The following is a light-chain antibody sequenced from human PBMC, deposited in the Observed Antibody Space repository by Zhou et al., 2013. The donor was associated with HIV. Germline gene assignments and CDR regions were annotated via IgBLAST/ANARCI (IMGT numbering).Light chain of an antibody. CDR1: ESVTSSY. CDR3: QQFDSWPIT. J-gene: IGKJ4*01. V-gene: IGKV3-20*01. Sequence: EILLTQSPGTLSLSPGERVTFSCRASESVTSSYLAWYQQKPGKVPNLLIYAAKTLQSGVPSRFSGSGYGTDFTLTIAGLQPEDFAVYYCQQFDSWPITFGGGTKLEIK. CDR2: AAK.